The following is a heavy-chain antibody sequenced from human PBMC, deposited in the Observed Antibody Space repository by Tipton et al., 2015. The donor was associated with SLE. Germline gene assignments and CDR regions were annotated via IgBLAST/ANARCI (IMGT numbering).Heavy chain of an antibody. CDR2: IYYSGST. CDR3: ARDKRVAARPAYFQH. Sequence: LRLSCAASGFTFSSYSMNWVRQAPGKGLEWIGSIYYSGSTYYNPSLKSRVTISVDTSKNQFSLKLSSVTAADTAVYYCARDKRVAARPAYFQHWGQGTLVTVSS. CDR1: GFTFSSYS. D-gene: IGHD6-6*01. J-gene: IGHJ1*01. V-gene: IGHV4-39*07.